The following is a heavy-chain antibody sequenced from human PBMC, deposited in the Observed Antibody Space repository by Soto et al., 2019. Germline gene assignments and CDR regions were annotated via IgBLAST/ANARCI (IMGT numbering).Heavy chain of an antibody. CDR1: GGTFSSYA. V-gene: IGHV1-69*12. CDR2: IIPIFGAA. Sequence: QVQLVQSGAEVKKPGSSVKVSCKASGGTFSSYAISWVRQAPGQGLEWMGGIIPIFGAANYAQKFQGRVTITADESTSTAYMERSRLRSEDTAVYYCARAGLRLVELSSPIQHWGQGTLVTVSS. D-gene: IGHD3-16*02. J-gene: IGHJ1*01. CDR3: ARAGLRLVELSSPIQH.